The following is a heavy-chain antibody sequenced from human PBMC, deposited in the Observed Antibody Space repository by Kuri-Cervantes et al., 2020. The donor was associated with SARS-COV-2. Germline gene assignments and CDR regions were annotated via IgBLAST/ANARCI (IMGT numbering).Heavy chain of an antibody. D-gene: IGHD3-10*01. CDR2: IAYDGSNK. Sequence: GESLKISCAASGFTFSSYGMHWVRQAPGKGLEWVAVIAYDGSNKYYGNSVKGRFTISRDNSKNTLYLQMNSLRAEDTAVYYCAKDRVRVVTHNFDYWGQGTLVTVSS. CDR1: GFTFSSYG. CDR3: AKDRVRVVTHNFDY. J-gene: IGHJ4*02. V-gene: IGHV3-30*18.